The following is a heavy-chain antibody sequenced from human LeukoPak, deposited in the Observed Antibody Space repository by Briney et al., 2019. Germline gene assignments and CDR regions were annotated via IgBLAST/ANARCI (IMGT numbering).Heavy chain of an antibody. CDR3: ARKEGQLVRSFDY. CDR1: GYIFTNYW. V-gene: IGHV5-51*01. Sequence: GESLQISCKGSGYIFTNYWIGWVRQMPGKGLEWMGIIYPGDSDTTYSPSFQGQVTISADKSISTAYLQWSSLKAPDTAIYYCARKEGQLVRSFDYWGQGTLVTVSS. J-gene: IGHJ4*02. CDR2: IYPGDSDT. D-gene: IGHD6-6*01.